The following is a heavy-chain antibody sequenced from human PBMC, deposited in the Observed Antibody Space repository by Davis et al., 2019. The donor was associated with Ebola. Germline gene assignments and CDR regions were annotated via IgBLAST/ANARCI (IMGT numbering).Heavy chain of an antibody. D-gene: IGHD7-27*01. V-gene: IGHV3-23*01. CDR3: AKGRWGDS. J-gene: IGHJ5*01. CDR2: LSGSGDST. CDR1: GYTFSSNP. Sequence: GESLKISCTASGYTFSSNPMNWFRQAPGKVLEWVSVLSGSGDSTYYADSVKRRFNISRDNSKNTLYLQMNSLRVEDTAVYYCAKGRWGDSWGQGTLVTVSS.